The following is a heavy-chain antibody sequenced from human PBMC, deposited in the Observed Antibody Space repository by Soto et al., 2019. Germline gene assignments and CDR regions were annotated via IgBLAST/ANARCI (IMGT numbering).Heavy chain of an antibody. CDR1: GYTFTSYD. CDR3: ARGRGYCSSTSCLGNWFDP. D-gene: IGHD2-2*01. V-gene: IGHV1-8*01. CDR2: MNPNSGNT. Sequence: QVQLVQSGAEVKKPGASVKVSCKASGYTFTSYDINWVRQATGQGLEWMGWMNPNSGNTGYAQKFQGRVTMTRNTSISTAYMELSSLRSEDTAVYYCARGRGYCSSTSCLGNWFDPWGQGTLVPVSS. J-gene: IGHJ5*02.